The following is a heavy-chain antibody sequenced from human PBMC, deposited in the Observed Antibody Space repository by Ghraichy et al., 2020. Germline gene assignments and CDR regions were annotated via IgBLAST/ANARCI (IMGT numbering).Heavy chain of an antibody. CDR2: IYYSGST. CDR3: ASPAAASRYFDL. CDR1: GGSISSSSYY. D-gene: IGHD6-13*01. J-gene: IGHJ2*01. V-gene: IGHV4-39*01. Sequence: SETLSLTCTVSGGSISSSSYYWGWLRQPPGKGLEWIGSIYYSGSTYYNPSLKSRVTISVDTSKNQFSLKLSSVTAADTAVYYCASPAAASRYFDLWGRGTLVTVSS.